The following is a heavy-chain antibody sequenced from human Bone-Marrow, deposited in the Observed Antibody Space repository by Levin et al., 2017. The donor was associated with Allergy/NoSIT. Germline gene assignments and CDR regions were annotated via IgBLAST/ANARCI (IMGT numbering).Heavy chain of an antibody. CDR1: GSSISSGYY. J-gene: IGHJ5*02. Sequence: SETLSLTCAVSGSSISSGYYWAWIRQPPGKGLEWIGSIYNSGGSYYNPSLKSRVTISLDMSKNQSSLRLNSVTATDTAVYYCARDQIYERFDPWGQGTLVTVSS. CDR2: IYNSGGS. D-gene: IGHD5/OR15-5a*01. CDR3: ARDQIYERFDP. V-gene: IGHV4-38-2*02.